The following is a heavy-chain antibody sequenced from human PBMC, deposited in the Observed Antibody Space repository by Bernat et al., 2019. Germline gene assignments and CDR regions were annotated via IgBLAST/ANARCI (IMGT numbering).Heavy chain of an antibody. Sequence: EVQLVESGGGLVKPGGSLRLSCAASGFTFSSYSMNWVRQAPGKGLEWVSSISSSSSYISYADAVKGRFTISRDNAKNALYLQMNSLRAEDTAVYYCARDLFWSGYYIAPGNGMDVWGQGTTVTVSS. CDR1: GFTFSSYS. V-gene: IGHV3-21*01. CDR2: ISSSSSYI. CDR3: ARDLFWSGYYIAPGNGMDV. J-gene: IGHJ6*02. D-gene: IGHD3-3*01.